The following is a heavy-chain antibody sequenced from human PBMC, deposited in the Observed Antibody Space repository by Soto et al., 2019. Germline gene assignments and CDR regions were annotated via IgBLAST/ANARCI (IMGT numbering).Heavy chain of an antibody. CDR3: ARDQGGATMALLY. CDR1: GYNFLNYG. D-gene: IGHD3-10*01. J-gene: IGHJ4*02. Sequence: ASVKVSCKTSGYNFLNYGMSWVRQAPGQGPEWMGWISVYHGNTIYAQNFQGRVTMTTDTSTSTAYMELTSLRSDDTGVYYCARDQGGATMALLYWGQGTLVTVSS. CDR2: ISVYHGNT. V-gene: IGHV1-18*04.